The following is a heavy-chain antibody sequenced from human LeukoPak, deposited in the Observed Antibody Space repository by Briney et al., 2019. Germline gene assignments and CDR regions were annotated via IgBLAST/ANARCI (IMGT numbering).Heavy chain of an antibody. CDR3: ARNKRDVRYYDILTDHPKYFFDH. Sequence: SETLSLTCTVSGGSISSYYWSWIRQPAGKGLEWIGRIYTSGSTNYNPSLKSRVTMSVDTSKNQFSLKLSSVTAADTAVYYCARNKRDVRYYDILTDHPKYFFDHWGQGTLVTVSS. D-gene: IGHD3-9*01. V-gene: IGHV4-4*07. CDR1: GGSISSYY. J-gene: IGHJ4*02. CDR2: IYTSGST.